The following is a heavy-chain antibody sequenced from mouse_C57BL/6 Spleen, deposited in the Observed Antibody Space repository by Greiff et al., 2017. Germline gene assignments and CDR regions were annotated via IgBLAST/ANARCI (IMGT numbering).Heavy chain of an antibody. V-gene: IGHV2-2*01. CDR3: ARNYDGYFYYAMDY. CDR1: GFSLTSYG. J-gene: IGHJ4*01. CDR2: IWSGGST. Sequence: QVQLKESGPGLVQPSQSLSITCTVSGFSLTSYGVHWVRQSPGKGLEWLGVIWSGGSTDYNAAFISRLSISKDNSKSQVFFKMNSLQADDTAIYYCARNYDGYFYYAMDYWGQGTSVTVSS. D-gene: IGHD2-3*01.